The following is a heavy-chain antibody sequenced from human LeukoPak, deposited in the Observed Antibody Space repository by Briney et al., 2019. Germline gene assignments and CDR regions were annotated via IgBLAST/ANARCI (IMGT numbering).Heavy chain of an antibody. D-gene: IGHD6-13*01. V-gene: IGHV4-59*01. Sequence: PSETPSLTCTVSGGSISSDYWSWIRQPPGKGLEWIGYIYYIGSTNYNPSLKSRVTISVDTSKNHFSLKLSSVTAADTAVYYCARISSWYAFDIWGQGTMVTVSS. CDR2: IYYIGST. J-gene: IGHJ3*02. CDR1: GGSISSDY. CDR3: ARISSWYAFDI.